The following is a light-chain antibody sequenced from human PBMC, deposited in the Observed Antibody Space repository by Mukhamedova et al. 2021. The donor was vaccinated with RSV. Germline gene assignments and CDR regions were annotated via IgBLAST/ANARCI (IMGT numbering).Light chain of an antibody. CDR3: QQYYSTLPCT. V-gene: IGKV4-1*01. Sequence: TINCKSSQSVLYSSNNKNYLAWYQQKPGQPPKLLIYWASTRESGVPDRFSGSGSGTDFTLTISSLQAEDVAVYYCQQYYSTLPCT. J-gene: IGKJ2*02. CDR2: WAS. CDR1: QSVLYSSNNKNY.